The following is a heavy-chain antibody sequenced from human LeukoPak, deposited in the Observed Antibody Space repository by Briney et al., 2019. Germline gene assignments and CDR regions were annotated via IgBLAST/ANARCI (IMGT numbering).Heavy chain of an antibody. CDR1: GFTFARYA. V-gene: IGHV3-23*01. D-gene: IGHD5-12*01. CDR3: AKGGYSGYGASYMDV. CDR2: ISSSGGTT. Sequence: GGSLRLSCAASGFTFARYAMSWVRQAPGKGLEWVSVISSSGGTTYYADSVKGRFTISRDNSKNTVFLQMNSLRAEDTAVYYCAKGGYSGYGASYMDVWGKGTTVTVSS. J-gene: IGHJ6*03.